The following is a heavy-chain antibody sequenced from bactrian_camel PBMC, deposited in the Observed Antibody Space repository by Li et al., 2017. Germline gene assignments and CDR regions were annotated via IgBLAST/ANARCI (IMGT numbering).Heavy chain of an antibody. CDR2: IAYDGWVS. CDR1: GITFSRHD. Sequence: DVQLVESGGGLVQPGESLRLSCVASGITFSRHDMSWVRQAPGKGLEWIAQIAYDGWVSRYNDPAKGRFTISRDNAKNTLFLQMNSLKPEDTAMYYCAADPGWNGRCLLHNIAEFDYSGQGTQVTVS. CDR3: AADPGWNGRCLLHNIAEFDY. D-gene: IGHD2*01. V-gene: IGHV3S42*01. J-gene: IGHJ4*01.